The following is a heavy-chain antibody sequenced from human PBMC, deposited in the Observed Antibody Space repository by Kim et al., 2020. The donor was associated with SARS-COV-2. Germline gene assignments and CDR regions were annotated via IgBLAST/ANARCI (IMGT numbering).Heavy chain of an antibody. J-gene: IGHJ6*04. Sequence: LSLTCAGAGFPFKSFGFHWVRQAPGQGLECVAVIWYSGKNNKFYADSVRGRFVVSRDDAGSAIYLQMNNLRVDDTATYYCARDSGVWPELLGLRMTLGGNGTTVTVTS. CDR2: IWYSGKNNK. V-gene: IGHV3-33*01. CDR1: GFPFKSFG. CDR3: ARDSGVWPELLGLRMTL. D-gene: IGHD1-26*01.